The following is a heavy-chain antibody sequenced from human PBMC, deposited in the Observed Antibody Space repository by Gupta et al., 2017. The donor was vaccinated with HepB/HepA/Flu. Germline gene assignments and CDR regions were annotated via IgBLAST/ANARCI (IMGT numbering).Heavy chain of an antibody. D-gene: IGHD2-21*01. Sequence: QVQLEASGPGLVKPSQTLSLTCTVSGGSVSRSGYHWNWIRQPPGKGMEWIGDIYYRGHTTYNPSLKGRDVRSLDTSKNQFSWRLTSLIAADTAIYDGAVDVCGAECVQANWGQGILVTVSS. CDR1: GGSVSRSGYH. CDR2: IYYRGHT. V-gene: IGHV4-31*03. CDR3: AVDVCGAECVQAN. J-gene: IGHJ4*02.